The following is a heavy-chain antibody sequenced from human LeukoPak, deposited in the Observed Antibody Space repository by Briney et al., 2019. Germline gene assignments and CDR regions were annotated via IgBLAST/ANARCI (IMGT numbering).Heavy chain of an antibody. CDR1: GFTFSSYG. V-gene: IGHV3-48*04. J-gene: IGHJ4*02. CDR3: ARDNNGYVNFDY. Sequence: GGSLRLSCAASGFTFSSYGMNWVRQAPGKGLEWVSYISSSGSTIYYADSVKGRFTISRDNAKNSLYLQMNSLRAEDTAVYYCARDNNGYVNFDYWGQGTLVTVSS. CDR2: ISSSGSTI. D-gene: IGHD5-12*01.